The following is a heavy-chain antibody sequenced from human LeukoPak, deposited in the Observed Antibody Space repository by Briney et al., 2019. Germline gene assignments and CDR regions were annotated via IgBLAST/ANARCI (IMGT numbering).Heavy chain of an antibody. D-gene: IGHD6-13*01. CDR1: GGSISRSSYN. Sequence: SETLSLTCTVSGGSISRSSYNWGWIRQPPGKGLEWNGSIYNSGSTYYNPSLKSRVTFSVDTSKNQLSLGLRSVTAADTAVYYCARWSSSWQSFDYWGQGTLVTVSS. V-gene: IGHV4-39*07. CDR3: ARWSSSWQSFDY. J-gene: IGHJ4*02. CDR2: IYNSGST.